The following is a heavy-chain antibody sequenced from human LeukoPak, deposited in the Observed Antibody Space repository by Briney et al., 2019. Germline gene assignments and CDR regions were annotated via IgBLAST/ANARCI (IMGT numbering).Heavy chain of an antibody. CDR2: ISGDGGST. D-gene: IGHD2-8*01. V-gene: IGHV3-43*02. Sequence: PGGSLRLSCAASGFTFDDYAMHWVRQAPGKGLEWVSLISGDGGSTYYADSVKGRFTISRDNAKNSLYLQMNSLRAEDTAVYYCARDLPYENFDYWGQGTLVTASS. CDR3: ARDLPYENFDY. J-gene: IGHJ4*02. CDR1: GFTFDDYA.